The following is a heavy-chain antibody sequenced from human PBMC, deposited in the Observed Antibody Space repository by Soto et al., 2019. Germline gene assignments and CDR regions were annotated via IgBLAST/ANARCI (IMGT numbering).Heavy chain of an antibody. D-gene: IGHD2-21*02. J-gene: IGHJ4*02. CDR3: VKVDWYSVDC. Sequence: PWGSLRLSCSASGFTFQNYVIHWFRQAPGKGLEYVSAIGAKGDATYADSVKGRFSISRDNSKNSLFLQLTNVTFEDTATYFCVKVDWYSVDCWGQGALVPVSS. V-gene: IGHV3-64D*06. CDR1: GFTFQNYV. CDR2: IGAKGDAT.